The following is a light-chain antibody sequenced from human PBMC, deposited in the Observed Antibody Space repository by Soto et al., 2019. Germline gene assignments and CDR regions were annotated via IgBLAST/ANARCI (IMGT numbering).Light chain of an antibody. V-gene: IGKV1-17*01. CDR2: AVS. CDR3: LQHNNHGT. J-gene: IGKJ4*01. Sequence: DIQMTQSPLSLSASVGDRVTITCRASQGVRNDLAWFQQKPGKAPKRLIYAVSSLQSGVPSRFSGSGSGTEFTLTISSLQPEDFATYYWLQHNNHGTFGGGTKVEIK. CDR1: QGVRND.